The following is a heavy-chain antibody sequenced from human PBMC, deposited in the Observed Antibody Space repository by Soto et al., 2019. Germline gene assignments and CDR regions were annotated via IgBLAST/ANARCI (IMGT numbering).Heavy chain of an antibody. CDR3: AKREMPYCSYSTCHYFDS. V-gene: IGHV3-23*01. CDR2: ISGSGGST. CDR1: GFTFSNYP. Sequence: GGSLRLSCAASGFTFSNYPMNWVRQAPGKGLEWVSTISGSGGSTYYADSVRGRFTISRDNSKNTLDLQMNSLRAEDTAVYYCAKREMPYCSYSTCHYFDSWGQGTLVTVSS. D-gene: IGHD2-15*01. J-gene: IGHJ4*02.